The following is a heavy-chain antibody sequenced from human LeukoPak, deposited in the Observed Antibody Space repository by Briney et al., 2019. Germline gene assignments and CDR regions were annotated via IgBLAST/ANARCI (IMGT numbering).Heavy chain of an antibody. CDR2: IYYTGST. CDR3: ARLGIYPIQGYNYNYHYMDV. Sequence: PSETLSLTCTVSGASISSSYWSWIRQPPGKGLEWIGYIYYTGSTNYNPSLKSRVTISVDMSKNQFSLQLSSVTAADTAAYYCARLGIYPIQGYNYNYHYMDVRAKGTTVTVSS. V-gene: IGHV4-59*08. CDR1: GASISSSY. D-gene: IGHD1-1*01. J-gene: IGHJ6*03.